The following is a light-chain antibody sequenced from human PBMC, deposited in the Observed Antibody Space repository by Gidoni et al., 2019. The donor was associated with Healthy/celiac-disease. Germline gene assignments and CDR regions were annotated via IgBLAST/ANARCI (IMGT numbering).Light chain of an antibody. Sequence: DIQMTQSPSSLSASVGDRVTITCRASQSSSSYLNWYQQKPGKAPKLLIYAASSLQSGVPSRLSGSGSGTDFTLTISSLQPEDFATYDCQQSYRTPTFGQGTKVEIK. V-gene: IGKV1-39*01. CDR3: QQSYRTPT. CDR1: QSSSSY. CDR2: AAS. J-gene: IGKJ1*01.